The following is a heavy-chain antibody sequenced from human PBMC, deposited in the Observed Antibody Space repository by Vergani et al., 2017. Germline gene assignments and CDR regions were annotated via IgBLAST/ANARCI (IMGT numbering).Heavy chain of an antibody. CDR2: ISAYNGNT. D-gene: IGHD6-19*01. J-gene: IGHJ4*02. V-gene: IGHV1-18*04. CDR1: VYTFTSSG. Sequence: QVQLVQSGAEVKTPGASVKVSCKASVYTFTSSGISWVRQAPGQGLEWMGWISAYNGNTIYAQKLQGRVTMTTDTSTSTAYMERRSLRADDTAVYYCAREQWLPIDYFDYWGQGTLVTVSS. CDR3: AREQWLPIDYFDY.